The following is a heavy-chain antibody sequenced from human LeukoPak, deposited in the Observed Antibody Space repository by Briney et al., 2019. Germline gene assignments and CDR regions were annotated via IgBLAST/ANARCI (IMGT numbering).Heavy chain of an antibody. D-gene: IGHD2-15*01. J-gene: IGHJ6*03. CDR3: AGYCSGGSCYPPRYYYYYMDV. CDR1: GFTFSTYS. Sequence: GGSLRLSCAASGFTFSTYSMNWVRQAPGRGLEWVSYVSSSGNTIYYADSVKGRFTISRDNAKNSLYLQMNSLRAEDTAVYYCAGYCSGGSCYPPRYYYYYMDVWGKGTTVTVSS. V-gene: IGHV3-48*01. CDR2: VSSSGNTI.